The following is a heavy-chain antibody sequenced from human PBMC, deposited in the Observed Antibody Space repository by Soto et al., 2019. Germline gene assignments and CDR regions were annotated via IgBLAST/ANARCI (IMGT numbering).Heavy chain of an antibody. J-gene: IGHJ3*02. Sequence: QLQESGPGLVEPSGTLSLTCAVSRGSMSSSDWWCWVRQAPGKGLEWIGETYHSGNTNYNPSLKSRVTLSVDNSKTPFSLSLTSVTAADTGVYYCATWGSTAFDIWGQGTMVTVSS. CDR2: TYHSGNT. CDR1: RGSMSSSDW. D-gene: IGHD3-16*01. V-gene: IGHV4-4*02. CDR3: ATWGSTAFDI.